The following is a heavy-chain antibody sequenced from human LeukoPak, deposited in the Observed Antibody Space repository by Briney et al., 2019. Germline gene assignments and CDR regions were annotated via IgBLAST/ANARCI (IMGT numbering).Heavy chain of an antibody. J-gene: IGHJ4*02. Sequence: SETLSLTCAVYGGSFSGYYWSWIRQPPGKGLEWIGEINHSGSTNYNPSLKSRVTISVDTSKNQFSLKLSSVTAADTAVYYCARGRLGYYDFWSGYYYFDYWGQRTLVTVSS. V-gene: IGHV4-34*01. CDR1: GGSFSGYY. CDR2: INHSGST. CDR3: ARGRLGYYDFWSGYYYFDY. D-gene: IGHD3-3*01.